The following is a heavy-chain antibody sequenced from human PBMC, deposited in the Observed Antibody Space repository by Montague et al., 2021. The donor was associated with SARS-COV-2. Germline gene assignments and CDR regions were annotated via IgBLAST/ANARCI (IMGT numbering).Heavy chain of an antibody. V-gene: IGHV4-39*02. CDR2: IYDSGST. CDR1: GGSISSNNYY. CDR3: ARRGRKLLPVATTIGGFDI. J-gene: IGHJ3*02. D-gene: IGHD5-12*01. Sequence: SETLSLTCTVSGGSISSNNYYWDWIRQPPGKGLEWIGSIYDSGSTYYXPSLKSRVTMSVDTSKNHFSLKLNSVTAADTAVYYCARRGRKLLPVATTIGGFDIWGQGAMVTVSS.